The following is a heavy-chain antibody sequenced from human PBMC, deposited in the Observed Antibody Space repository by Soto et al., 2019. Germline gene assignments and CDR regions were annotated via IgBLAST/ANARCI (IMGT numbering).Heavy chain of an antibody. V-gene: IGHV3-23*01. CDR2: ISGSGGST. CDR3: AKSYSSNWYDYFDY. CDR1: GFTFSTFA. Sequence: GGFLRLSCAASGFTFSTFAMSWVRQAPGKGLEWVSAISGSGGSTYYADSVKGRFTISRDISKNTLYVQMNSLRAEDTALYYCAKSYSSNWYDYFDYWGQGTLVTVSS. D-gene: IGHD6-13*01. J-gene: IGHJ4*02.